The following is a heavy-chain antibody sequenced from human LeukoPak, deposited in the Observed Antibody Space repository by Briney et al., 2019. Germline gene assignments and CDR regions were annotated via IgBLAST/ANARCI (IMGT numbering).Heavy chain of an antibody. V-gene: IGHV4-34*01. J-gene: IGHJ4*02. CDR2: INHSGST. Sequence: SETLSLTCTVYGDSFSEYYWSRIRQPPGKGLEWIGEINHSGSTNYNPSLTGRVTISVDTSKNQFSLRLTSVTAADTAVYHCAQVSAAGPLLSDYWGQGTLVTVSS. D-gene: IGHD6-13*01. CDR1: GDSFSEYY. CDR3: AQVSAAGPLLSDY.